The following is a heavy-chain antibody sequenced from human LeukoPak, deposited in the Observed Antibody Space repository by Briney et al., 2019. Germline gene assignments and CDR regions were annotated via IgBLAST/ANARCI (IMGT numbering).Heavy chain of an antibody. CDR1: EYTFTGYY. CDR3: ARVNDEWELPADY. V-gene: IGHV1-2*02. D-gene: IGHD1-26*01. Sequence: GTSVKVSCKASEYTFTGYYMHWVRQAPGQGLEWMGWINPNSGGTNYAQKFQGRVTMTRDTSISTAYMELSRLRSDDTAVYYCARVNDEWELPADYWGQGTLVTVSS. J-gene: IGHJ4*02. CDR2: INPNSGGT.